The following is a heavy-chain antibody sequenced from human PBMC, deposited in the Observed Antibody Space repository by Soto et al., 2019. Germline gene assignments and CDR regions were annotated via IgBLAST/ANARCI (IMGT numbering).Heavy chain of an antibody. V-gene: IGHV3-33*01. D-gene: IGHD1-26*01. J-gene: IGHJ6*02. CDR3: ASDLVGSSDSYGLDV. CDR2: IWHDGNNK. CDR1: GFTFSNYG. Sequence: QVQLVESGGGVVQPGRSLRLSWAASGFTFSNYGMHWVRQAPGKGLEWVAIIWHDGNNKYYADSVRGRFIISRDNSKNRLYLQMNSLRAEDRAVYYGASDLVGSSDSYGLDVWGQGPPVTVSS.